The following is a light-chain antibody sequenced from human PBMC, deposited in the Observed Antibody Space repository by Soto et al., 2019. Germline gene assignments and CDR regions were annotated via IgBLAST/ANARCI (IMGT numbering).Light chain of an antibody. J-gene: IGLJ2*01. Sequence: QSALTQPASVSGSPGQSITISCTGTSSDVGSYNYVSWYQQYPGKAPKLMIYDVSNRPSGVSYRFSGSKSGNTASLTISGLQAEAESDYYCSSYTTSITHVVFGGGTKLTVL. CDR1: SSDVGSYNY. CDR2: DVS. V-gene: IGLV2-14*01. CDR3: SSYTTSITHVV.